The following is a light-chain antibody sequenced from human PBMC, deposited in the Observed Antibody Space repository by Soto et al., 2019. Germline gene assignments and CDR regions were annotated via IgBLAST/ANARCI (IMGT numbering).Light chain of an antibody. CDR3: QSYDSSLSAWV. Sequence: QSVLTQPPSVSGAPGQRVTMSCTGSSSNIGAGYDVHWFQHLPGTAPKLLIYGNINRLSGVPDRFSGSKSGTSASLAITGRQAEDESDYYCQSYDSSLSAWVFGGGTKLTVL. J-gene: IGLJ3*02. V-gene: IGLV1-40*01. CDR1: SSNIGAGYD. CDR2: GNI.